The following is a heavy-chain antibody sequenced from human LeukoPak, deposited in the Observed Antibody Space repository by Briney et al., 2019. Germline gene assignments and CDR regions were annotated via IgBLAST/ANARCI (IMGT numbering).Heavy chain of an antibody. V-gene: IGHV3-23*01. D-gene: IGHD3-16*02. Sequence: GGSLRLSCAASRFTFSSYTMHWIRQAPGKGLEWVSAISGSGGSTYYADSVKGRFTISRDNSKNTLYLQMNSLRAEDTAVYYCALNGREVPSGAFDIWGQGTMVTVSS. J-gene: IGHJ3*02. CDR2: ISGSGGST. CDR1: RFTFSSYT. CDR3: ALNGREVPSGAFDI.